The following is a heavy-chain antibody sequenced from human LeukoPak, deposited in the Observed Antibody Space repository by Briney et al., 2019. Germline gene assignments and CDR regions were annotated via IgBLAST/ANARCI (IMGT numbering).Heavy chain of an antibody. J-gene: IGHJ5*02. Sequence: HGESLKISCKGSGYRFTSYWISWVRQMPGKGLEWLGRIDPSDSYTNDSPSFQGHVTISADKSISTAYLQWSSLKASDTAMYYCARQYSGYDSWFDPWGQGTLVTVSS. CDR1: GYRFTSYW. D-gene: IGHD5-12*01. CDR2: IDPSDSYT. V-gene: IGHV5-10-1*01. CDR3: ARQYSGYDSWFDP.